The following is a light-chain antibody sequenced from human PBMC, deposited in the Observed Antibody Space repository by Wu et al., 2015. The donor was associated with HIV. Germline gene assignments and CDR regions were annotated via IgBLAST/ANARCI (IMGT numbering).Light chain of an antibody. CDR1: QSISTS. V-gene: IGKV1-5*03. J-gene: IGKJ1*01. CDR2: KAS. Sequence: DIQMTQSPSILSGSVGDRVTITCRASQSISTSLAWYQQKPGKAPNLLIYKASSLESGVPSRFSGSGSGTEFTLTISSLQPEDVATYYCQKYNTAPWTFGQGTKVEMK. CDR3: QKYNTAPWT.